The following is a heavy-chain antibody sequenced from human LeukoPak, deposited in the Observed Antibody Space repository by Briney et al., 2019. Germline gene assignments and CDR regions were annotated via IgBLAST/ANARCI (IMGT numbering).Heavy chain of an antibody. V-gene: IGHV3-64*02. CDR3: ATGHEYSYPY. J-gene: IGHJ4*02. CDR1: GFIFNNYA. CDR2: IGGNGDTS. Sequence: PGGSLRLSCAASGFIFNNYAMHWVRQAPGKGLEYVSAIGGNGDTSYYADSVKGRFTISRDNSKNTVYLQMGSLRTEDMAVYYCATGHEYSYPYWGQGTLVTVSS. D-gene: IGHD5-18*01.